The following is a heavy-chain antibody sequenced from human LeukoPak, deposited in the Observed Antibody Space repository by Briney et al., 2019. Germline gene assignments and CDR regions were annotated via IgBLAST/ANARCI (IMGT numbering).Heavy chain of an antibody. CDR2: IIPIFGTA. CDR1: GGTFSSYA. D-gene: IGHD3-3*01. CDR3: TATYYDFWSGYYQFDY. J-gene: IGHJ4*02. V-gene: IGHV1-69*13. Sequence: ASVKVSCKASGGTFSSYAISWVRQAPGQGLEWMGGIIPIFGTANYAQKFQGRVTITADESTSTAYMELSSLRSEDTAVYYCTATYYDFWSGYYQFDYWGQGTLVTVSS.